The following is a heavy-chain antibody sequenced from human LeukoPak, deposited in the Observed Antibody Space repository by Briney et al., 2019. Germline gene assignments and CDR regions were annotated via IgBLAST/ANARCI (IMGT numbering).Heavy chain of an antibody. V-gene: IGHV3-30*02. CDR3: ARDSGFSGAQRGEF. J-gene: IGHJ4*02. Sequence: PGGSLRLSCAASRFTFSSYGMHSVRQAPRKGLGWVAYIQYDGSNEQYADSVKGRFTISRDNSKNSLYLQMNSLRADDTAVYYCARDSGFSGAQRGEFWGQGTLVTVSS. CDR2: IQYDGSNE. CDR1: RFTFSSYG. D-gene: IGHD3-10*01.